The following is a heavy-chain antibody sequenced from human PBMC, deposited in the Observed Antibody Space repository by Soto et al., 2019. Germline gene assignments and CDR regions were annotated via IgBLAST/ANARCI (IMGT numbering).Heavy chain of an antibody. CDR2: INSDGSDT. CDR1: GFTFSNYW. Sequence: GGSLRLSCEASGFTFSNYWMHWVRQAPGKGLVWVSRINSDGSDTTYADSVKGRFTISRDNARNTLCLQMNNLRGDDTALDYCARDKSGPADYWGQGTLVTVSS. V-gene: IGHV3-74*01. CDR3: ARDKSGPADY. J-gene: IGHJ4*02. D-gene: IGHD5-12*01.